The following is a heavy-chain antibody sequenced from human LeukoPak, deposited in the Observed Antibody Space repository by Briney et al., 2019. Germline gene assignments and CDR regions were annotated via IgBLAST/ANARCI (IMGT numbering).Heavy chain of an antibody. CDR2: IYTSGST. CDR3: ARGTTAAGDTGGDYFDY. CDR1: GGSISSGSYY. J-gene: IGHJ4*02. Sequence: ASETLSLTCTVSGGSISSGSYYWSWIRQPAGKGLEWIGRIYTSGSTNYNPSLKSRVTISVDTSKNQFSLKLSSVTAADTAVYYCARGTTAAGDTGGDYFDYWGQGTLVTVSS. D-gene: IGHD6-13*01. V-gene: IGHV4-61*02.